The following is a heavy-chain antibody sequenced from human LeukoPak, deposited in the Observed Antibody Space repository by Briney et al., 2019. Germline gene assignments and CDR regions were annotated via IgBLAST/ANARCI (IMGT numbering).Heavy chain of an antibody. V-gene: IGHV3-53*01. CDR2: IYSDGRI. Sequence: GGSLRLSCAASGFTVSSNYMSWVRQAPGKGLESVSVIYSDGRIHYADSVKGRFTISRDDSKNTLYLQMNSLRAEDTAVYYCARESGYSYGLAGFFDYWGQGTLVTVSS. CDR1: GFTVSSNY. J-gene: IGHJ4*02. CDR3: ARESGYSYGLAGFFDY. D-gene: IGHD5-18*01.